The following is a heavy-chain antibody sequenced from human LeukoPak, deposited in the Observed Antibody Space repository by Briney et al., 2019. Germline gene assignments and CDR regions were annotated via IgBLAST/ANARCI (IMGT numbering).Heavy chain of an antibody. CDR2: ISGGGGNT. CDR1: GFTFSSFA. D-gene: IGHD6-13*01. Sequence: GGSLRLSCVASGFTFSSFAMSWVRQAPVKGLEWVSGISGGGGNTYHADSVKGRFTISRDNSKNTLYLQMNSLRAEDTAVYYCAKGQYSSSWYSGHPFDYWGQGTLVTVSS. J-gene: IGHJ4*02. V-gene: IGHV3-23*01. CDR3: AKGQYSSSWYSGHPFDY.